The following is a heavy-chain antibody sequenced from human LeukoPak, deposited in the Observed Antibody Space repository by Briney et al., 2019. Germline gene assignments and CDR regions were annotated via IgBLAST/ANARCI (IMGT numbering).Heavy chain of an antibody. D-gene: IGHD1-26*01. CDR2: INPSGGST. J-gene: IGHJ4*02. Sequence: ASVKVSCEASGYTFTSYYMHWVRQAPGQGLEWMGIINPSGGSTSYAQKFQGRVTMTRDTSTSTVYMELSSLRSEDTAVYYCAGASGSYGEGFDYWGQGTLVTVSS. CDR1: GYTFTSYY. V-gene: IGHV1-46*03. CDR3: AGASGSYGEGFDY.